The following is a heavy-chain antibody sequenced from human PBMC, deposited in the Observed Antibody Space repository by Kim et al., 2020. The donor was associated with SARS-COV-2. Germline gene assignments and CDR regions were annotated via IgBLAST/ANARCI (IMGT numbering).Heavy chain of an antibody. J-gene: IGHJ5*02. CDR2: INTDGSQR. V-gene: IGHV3-7*03. Sequence: GGSLRLSCVASGFTVGTDWMTWVRQAPGKGPEWVANINTDGSQRNYVDSVRGRFSISIDFAKNSLFLQMNSPRVEDTAVYYCAREPSAESTWGQGALVTVSS. CDR1: GFTVGTDW. CDR3: AREPSAEST.